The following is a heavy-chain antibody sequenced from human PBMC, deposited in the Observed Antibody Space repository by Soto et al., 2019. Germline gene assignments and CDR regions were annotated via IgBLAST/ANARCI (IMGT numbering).Heavy chain of an antibody. D-gene: IGHD2-2*01. J-gene: IGHJ4*02. V-gene: IGHV3-7*01. CDR3: ATAISSPFSNFDY. Sequence: EVQLVQSGGDWVQPGGSLRLSCVASGFTFSTYCMTWVRQAPGMGLEWVAGIKEDGSEEVYVDSVKVRFSISRDNAKTSLYLQLNSLRAEDTAVYYCATAISSPFSNFDYWGQGSLVTVSS. CDR1: GFTFSTYC. CDR2: IKEDGSEE.